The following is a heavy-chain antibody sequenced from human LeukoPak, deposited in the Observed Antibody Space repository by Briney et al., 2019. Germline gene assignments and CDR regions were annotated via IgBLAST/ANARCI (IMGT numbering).Heavy chain of an antibody. CDR2: INWNGGST. J-gene: IGHJ4*02. Sequence: GGSLRLFCAASGFTFYDYGMSWVRQAPGKGLEGVFDINWNGGSTGYADPVKGRFTIYRDNAENSLYLQMNSLRAEDTALYYCARDRQLVASFDYWGQGTLVTVSS. D-gene: IGHD5-12*01. CDR1: GFTFYDYG. CDR3: ARDRQLVASFDY. V-gene: IGHV3-20*04.